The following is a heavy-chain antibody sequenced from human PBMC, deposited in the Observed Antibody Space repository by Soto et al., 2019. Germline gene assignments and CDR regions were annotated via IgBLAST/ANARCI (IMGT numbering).Heavy chain of an antibody. CDR1: GGTFSSYA. J-gene: IGHJ4*02. Sequence: QVQLVQSGAEVKKPGSSVKVSCKASGGTFSSYAISWVRQAPGQGLEWMGGIIPIFGTANYAQKFQGRVTITADESTSTAYRELSSLRSEDTAVYYCASLLLDTAMAPGSDYWCQGTLVTVSS. D-gene: IGHD5-18*01. V-gene: IGHV1-69*19. CDR3: ASLLLDTAMAPGSDY. CDR2: IIPIFGTA.